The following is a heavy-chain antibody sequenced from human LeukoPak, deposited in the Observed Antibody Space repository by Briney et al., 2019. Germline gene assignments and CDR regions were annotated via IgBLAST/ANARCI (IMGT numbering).Heavy chain of an antibody. CDR2: ISAYNGNT. CDR3: ARDLPEYSSSNYYYYSMDV. CDR1: GYTSTSYG. D-gene: IGHD6-6*01. J-gene: IGHJ6*02. Sequence: GASVKVSCKASGYTSTSYGISRVRQAPGQGLEWMGWISAYNGNTNYAQKLQGRVTMTTDTSTSTAYMELRSLRSDDTAVYYCARDLPEYSSSNYYYYSMDVWGQGTTVTVSS. V-gene: IGHV1-18*01.